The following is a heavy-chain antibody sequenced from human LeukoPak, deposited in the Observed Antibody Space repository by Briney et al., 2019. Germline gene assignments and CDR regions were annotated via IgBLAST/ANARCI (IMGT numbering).Heavy chain of an antibody. CDR3: ARLKGGYSSNWVFDY. CDR1: GGSISSGGYY. CDR2: IYYSGST. J-gene: IGHJ4*02. V-gene: IGHV4-31*03. Sequence: PSETQTLTCTVSGGSISSGGYYWSRIRQHPGKGLDWIGYIYYSGSTYYNPSLESRVTISVDTSENQFSLKLSSVTAADTPVYYCARLKGGYSSNWVFDYWGQGSLATVSS. D-gene: IGHD6-13*01.